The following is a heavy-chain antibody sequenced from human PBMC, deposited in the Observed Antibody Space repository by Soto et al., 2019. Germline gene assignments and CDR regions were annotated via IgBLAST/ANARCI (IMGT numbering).Heavy chain of an antibody. Sequence: EVQLLESGGGLVQPGGSLRLSCAASGFTFSSYAMSWVRQAPGKGLEWVSAISGSGGSTYYADSVKGRFTISRDNAKNTLYTQMNSMGAEDTAVYYCAKRIDYYDSSGYHSHFDYWGQGTLVIVSS. CDR3: AKRIDYYDSSGYHSHFDY. J-gene: IGHJ4*02. V-gene: IGHV3-23*01. CDR1: GFTFSSYA. D-gene: IGHD3-22*01. CDR2: ISGSGGST.